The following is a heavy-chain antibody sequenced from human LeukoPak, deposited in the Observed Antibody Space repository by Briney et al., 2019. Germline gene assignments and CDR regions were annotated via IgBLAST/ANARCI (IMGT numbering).Heavy chain of an antibody. CDR3: AGADSSGYPN. CDR2: IIPILGIA. D-gene: IGHD3-22*01. CDR1: GGTFSSYA. Sequence: ASVKVSCKASGGTFSSYAISWVRQAPGQGLGWMGRIIPILGIANYAQKFQGRVTITADKSTSTAYMELSSLRSEDTAVYYCAGADSSGYPNWGPGTLVTVSS. J-gene: IGHJ4*02. V-gene: IGHV1-69*04.